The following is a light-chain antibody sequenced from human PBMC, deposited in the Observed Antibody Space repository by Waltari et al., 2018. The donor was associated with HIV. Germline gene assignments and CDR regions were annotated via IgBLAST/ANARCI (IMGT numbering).Light chain of an antibody. CDR3: HVWDISSDVV. V-gene: IGLV3-21*02. CDR2: ADT. Sequence: SYVLTQPPSVSVAPGQTARITCGGTNIGGKSVHWYQQKPGQAPLVVVYADTDRPSEIPERCSGSNSGNTATLTISRVEAGDEADYYCHVWDISSDVVFGGGTKLTVL. CDR1: NIGGKS. J-gene: IGLJ2*01.